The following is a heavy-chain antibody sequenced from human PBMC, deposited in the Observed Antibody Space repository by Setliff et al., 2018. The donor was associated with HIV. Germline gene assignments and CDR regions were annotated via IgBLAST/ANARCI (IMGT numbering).Heavy chain of an antibody. D-gene: IGHD1-1*01. CDR1: GYTITTYG. CDR3: LTGRKEFDI. J-gene: IGHJ3*02. V-gene: IGHV7-4-1*02. CDR2: IDPNTGSP. Sequence: ASVKVSWKASGYTITTYGLNWVRQVPGQGLEWMGWIDPNTGSPTYARGFTGRFVFSLDISVGTAFLQISSLKSEDTALYFCLTGRKEFDIWGQGTMVT.